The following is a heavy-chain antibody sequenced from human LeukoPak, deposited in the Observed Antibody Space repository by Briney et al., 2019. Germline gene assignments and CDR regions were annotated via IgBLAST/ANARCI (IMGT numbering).Heavy chain of an antibody. Sequence: PGGSLRLSYAASGFTFDDYGMSWVRQAPGKGLEWVSGINWSGGSTGYADPVKGRFTISRDNAKNSLYLQTNSLRAEDTALYHCARGWGIAARPMDVWGQGTTVTVSS. CDR3: ARGWGIAARPMDV. J-gene: IGHJ6*02. CDR1: GFTFDDYG. V-gene: IGHV3-20*01. CDR2: INWSGGST. D-gene: IGHD6-6*01.